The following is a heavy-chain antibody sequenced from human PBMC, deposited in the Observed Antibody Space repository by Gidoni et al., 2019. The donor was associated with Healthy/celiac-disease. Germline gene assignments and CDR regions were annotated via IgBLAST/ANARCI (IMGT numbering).Heavy chain of an antibody. D-gene: IGHD3-22*01. J-gene: IGHJ4*02. CDR2: IIPICGTA. CDR3: ARARLTHYYDSSGYSYYFDY. CDR1: GGTFSSYA. V-gene: IGHV1-69*06. Sequence: QVQLVQSGAAVKKPGSSVTVSCKSSGGTFSSYAIRWVRPDPGQGLEGLGGIIPICGTANYAQKCQGRVTITADKSTSTDYMELSSLRSEDTAVYYGARARLTHYYDSSGYSYYFDYWGQGTLVTVSS.